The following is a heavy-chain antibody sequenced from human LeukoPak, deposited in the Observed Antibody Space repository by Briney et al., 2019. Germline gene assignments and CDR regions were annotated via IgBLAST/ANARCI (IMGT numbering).Heavy chain of an antibody. CDR2: IWYGGSNK. V-gene: IGHV3-30*02. CDR1: GFTFNKSW. Sequence: TGGSLRLSCAASGFTFNKSWMSWVRQAPGKGLEWVAVIWYGGSNKYYADSVKGRFTISRDNSKNTLYLQMNSLRAEDTAVYYCAKEKDRYFDYWGQGTLVTVSS. CDR3: AKEKDRYFDY. J-gene: IGHJ4*02.